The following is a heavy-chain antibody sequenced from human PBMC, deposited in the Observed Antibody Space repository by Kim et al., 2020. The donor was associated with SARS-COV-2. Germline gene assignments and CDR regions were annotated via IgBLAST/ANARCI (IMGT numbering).Heavy chain of an antibody. CDR2: ISGSGGST. Sequence: GGSLRLSCAASGFTFSSYAMSWVRQAPGKGLEWVSAISGSGGSTYYADSVKGRFTISRDNSKNTLYLQMNSLRAEDTAVYYCAKDRVPFRGVIQGGPFDYWGQGTLVTVSS. V-gene: IGHV3-23*01. CDR3: AKDRVPFRGVIQGGPFDY. J-gene: IGHJ4*02. CDR1: GFTFSSYA. D-gene: IGHD3-10*01.